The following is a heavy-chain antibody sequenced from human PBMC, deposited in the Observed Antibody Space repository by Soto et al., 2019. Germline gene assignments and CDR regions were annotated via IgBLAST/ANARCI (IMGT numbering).Heavy chain of an antibody. J-gene: IGHJ6*02. CDR3: APLRFGDYYYYGMDV. CDR1: GFPFSSYW. D-gene: IGHD3-16*01. Sequence: EVQLVESGGGLVQPGGSLRLSCAASGFPFSSYWMHWVRQAPGKGLEWVSRINSDGSSTSYADSVKGRFTISRDNAKNTLYLQMNSLRADDTAVYYCAPLRFGDYYYYGMDVWGQGTTVTVSS. V-gene: IGHV3-74*01. CDR2: INSDGSST.